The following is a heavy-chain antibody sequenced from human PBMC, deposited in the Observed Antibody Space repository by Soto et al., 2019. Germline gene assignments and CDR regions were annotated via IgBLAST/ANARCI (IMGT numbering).Heavy chain of an antibody. D-gene: IGHD3-22*01. CDR3: ARDRDSSGYYFGRGAFDI. J-gene: IGHJ3*02. Sequence: QVQLVQSGAEVKKPGSSVKVSCQASGGTFSSYAINWVRQAPGQGLEWMGGIIPIFGTANYAQKFQGRVTITADKSTSTAYMELSSLRSEDTAVYYCARDRDSSGYYFGRGAFDIWGQGTMVTVSS. V-gene: IGHV1-69*06. CDR2: IIPIFGTA. CDR1: GGTFSSYA.